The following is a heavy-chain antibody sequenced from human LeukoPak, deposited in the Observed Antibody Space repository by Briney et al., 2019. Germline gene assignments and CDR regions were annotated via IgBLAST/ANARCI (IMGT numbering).Heavy chain of an antibody. J-gene: IGHJ5*01. D-gene: IGHD2-2*01. Sequence: PSETLSLTCTVSGGSIRSGSYYWSWIRQAAGKGLEWIGRFQTGGATSYNPSLTSRVTILVDTSKNQFSLQLASVTAADTAVYYCSSQSSGMPLDSWGQGTLVTVSS. CDR1: GGSIRSGSYY. CDR2: FQTGGAT. CDR3: SSQSSGMPLDS. V-gene: IGHV4-61*02.